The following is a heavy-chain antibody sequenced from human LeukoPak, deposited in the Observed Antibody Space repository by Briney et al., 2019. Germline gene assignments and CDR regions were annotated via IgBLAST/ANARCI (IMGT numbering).Heavy chain of an antibody. Sequence: GGSLRLSCAASGFTFSSYSMNWVRQAPGKGLEWVSYISSSSSTIYYADSVKGRFTISRDNAKNSLYLQMNSLRAEDTAVYYCARDGGIDWLLFSPYFDYWGQGTLVTVSS. CDR1: GFTFSSYS. J-gene: IGHJ4*02. CDR3: ARDGGIDWLLFSPYFDY. V-gene: IGHV3-48*01. CDR2: ISSSSSTI. D-gene: IGHD3-9*01.